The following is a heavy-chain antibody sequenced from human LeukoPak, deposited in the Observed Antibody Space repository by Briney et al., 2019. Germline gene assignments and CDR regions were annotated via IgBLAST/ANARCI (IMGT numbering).Heavy chain of an antibody. V-gene: IGHV4-39*01. CDR3: ATGQYYSGSSYNTFDY. D-gene: IGHD3-10*01. CDR2: IYYSGRT. J-gene: IGHJ4*02. CDR1: GGSISSSSYY. Sequence: SETLSLTCTVSGGSISSSSYYWGWIRQPPGKGLEWIGSIYYSGRTHYNPSLKSRVTISVDTSKNQFSLKLSSVTAADTAVYYCATGQYYSGSSYNTFDYWGQGTLVTASS.